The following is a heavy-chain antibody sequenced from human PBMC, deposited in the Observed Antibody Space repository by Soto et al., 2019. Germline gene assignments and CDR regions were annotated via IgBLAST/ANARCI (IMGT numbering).Heavy chain of an antibody. CDR3: VRDRRATPFDS. CDR1: GFTFSSSG. D-gene: IGHD5-12*01. J-gene: IGHJ4*02. V-gene: IGHV3-30*03. Sequence: QVQLVESGGGVVQPGRSLRLSCAASGFTFSSSGMHWVRQAPGKGLYWVAVISYDGTNTYYADSVKGRFTISRDNSRNTLYLQMNSLRTADTAIYYCVRDRRATPFDSWGQGTLVTVSS. CDR2: ISYDGTNT.